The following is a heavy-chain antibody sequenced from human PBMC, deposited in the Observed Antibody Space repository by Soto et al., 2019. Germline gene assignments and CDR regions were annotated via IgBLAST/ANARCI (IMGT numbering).Heavy chain of an antibody. CDR3: ARDDIAVAGTGGGHYYYYGMDV. V-gene: IGHV1-69*01. Sequence: QVQLVQSGAEVKKPGSSVKVSCKASGGTFSSYAISWVRQAPGQGLEWMGGIIPIFGTANYAQKFQGRVTITADESTSTAYMELSSLRSEDTAVYYCARDDIAVAGTGGGHYYYYGMDVWGQGTTVTVSS. D-gene: IGHD6-19*01. CDR2: IIPIFGTA. J-gene: IGHJ6*02. CDR1: GGTFSSYA.